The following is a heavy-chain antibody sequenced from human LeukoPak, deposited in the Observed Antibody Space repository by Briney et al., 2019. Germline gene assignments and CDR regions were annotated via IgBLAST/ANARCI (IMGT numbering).Heavy chain of an antibody. V-gene: IGHV3-21*01. Sequence: GSLRLSCAASGFPFSSYAMSWVRQAPGKGLEWVSSISSSSSYIYYADSVKGRFTVSRDNAKNSLYLQMNSLRAEDTAVYYCARDTTGTDGGDYWGQGTLVTVSS. CDR1: GFPFSSYA. CDR3: ARDTTGTDGGDY. J-gene: IGHJ4*02. D-gene: IGHD1-1*01. CDR2: ISSSSSYI.